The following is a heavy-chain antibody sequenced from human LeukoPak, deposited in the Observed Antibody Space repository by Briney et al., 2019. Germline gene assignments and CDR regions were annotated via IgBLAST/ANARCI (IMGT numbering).Heavy chain of an antibody. CDR3: ARVYGSGSWSDY. V-gene: IGHV3-33*08. Sequence: AGGSLRLSCAASGFTFSSYGTHWVRQAPGKGRDWVAVIWYDGSNKYYGDSVEGRFTISRDNSKNTLYLQMNSLSAEATAVYYCARVYGSGSWSDYWGQGTLVTVSS. D-gene: IGHD3-10*01. J-gene: IGHJ4*02. CDR1: GFTFSSYG. CDR2: IWYDGSNK.